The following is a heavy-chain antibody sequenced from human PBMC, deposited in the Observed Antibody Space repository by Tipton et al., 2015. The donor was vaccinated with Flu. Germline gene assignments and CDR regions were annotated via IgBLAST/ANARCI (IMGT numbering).Heavy chain of an antibody. V-gene: IGHV4-4*07. CDR1: GGSISSYY. CDR3: ARAEGCSSTSCLTGPFDI. D-gene: IGHD2-2*01. Sequence: TLSLTCTVSGGSISSYYWSWIRQPAGKGLEWIGRIYTSGSTNYNPSLKSRVTMSVDTSKNQFSLKLSSVTAADTAVYYCARAEGCSSTSCLTGPFDIWGQGTMVTVSS. J-gene: IGHJ3*02. CDR2: IYTSGST.